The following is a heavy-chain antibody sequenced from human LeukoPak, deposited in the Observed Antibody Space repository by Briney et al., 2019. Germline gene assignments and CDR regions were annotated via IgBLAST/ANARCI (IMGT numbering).Heavy chain of an antibody. CDR1: GYTFTGYY. CDR2: INPNSGGT. CDR3: ARDHYDFWSGYLD. V-gene: IGHV1-2*02. D-gene: IGHD3-3*01. J-gene: IGHJ4*02. Sequence: GASVKVSCKASGYTFTGYYMHWVRQAPGQGLEWMGWINPNSGGTNYAQKFQGRVTMTRDTSISTAYMELSRLRSDDTAVYYCARDHYDFWSGYLDWGQGTLVTVSS.